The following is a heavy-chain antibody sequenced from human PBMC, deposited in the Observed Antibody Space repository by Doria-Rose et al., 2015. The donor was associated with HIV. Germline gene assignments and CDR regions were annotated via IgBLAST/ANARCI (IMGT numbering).Heavy chain of an antibody. D-gene: IGHD6-13*01. CDR2: IYSEDER. J-gene: IGHJ4*02. CDR1: GVSLSSPGMG. CDR3: ARIKSSRWYHKYYFDF. V-gene: IGHV2-26*01. Sequence: QVQLVQSGPVLVKPTETLTLTCTVSGVSLSSPGMGVSWIRQPPGKALEWLANIYSEDERSYKTSLKSRLTISRCTSKSQVVLTMTDMDPVDTATYYCARIKSSRWYHKYYFDFWGQGTLVIVSA.